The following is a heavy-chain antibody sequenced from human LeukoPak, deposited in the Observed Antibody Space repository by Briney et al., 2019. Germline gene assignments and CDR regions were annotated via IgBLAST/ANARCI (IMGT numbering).Heavy chain of an antibody. Sequence: GGSLRLSCAASGFTFSNAWMSWVRQAPGKGLEWVGRIKSKTDGGTTDYAAPVKARFTISRDDSKNTLYLQMNSLKTEDTAVYYCTTDLLNDSSGYYYVDYWGQGTLVTVSS. CDR3: TTDLLNDSSGYYYVDY. D-gene: IGHD3-22*01. CDR2: IKSKTDGGTT. V-gene: IGHV3-15*01. J-gene: IGHJ4*02. CDR1: GFTFSNAW.